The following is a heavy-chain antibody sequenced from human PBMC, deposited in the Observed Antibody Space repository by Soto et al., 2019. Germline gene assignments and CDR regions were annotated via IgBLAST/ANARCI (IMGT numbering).Heavy chain of an antibody. J-gene: IGHJ6*02. CDR2: TSYDGSNK. D-gene: IGHD3-3*01. CDR3: ARVRDFWSGYKNYGMDV. CDR1: GFTFSSYA. V-gene: IGHV3-30-3*01. Sequence: HPGGSLRLSCAASGFTFSSYAMHWVRQAPGKGLEWVAVTSYDGSNKYYADSVKGRFTISRDNSKNTLYLQMNSLRAEDTAVYYCARVRDFWSGYKNYGMDVWGQGTTVTVSS.